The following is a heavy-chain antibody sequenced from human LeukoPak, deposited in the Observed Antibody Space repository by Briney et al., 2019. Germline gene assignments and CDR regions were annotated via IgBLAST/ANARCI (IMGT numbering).Heavy chain of an antibody. V-gene: IGHV3-53*01. D-gene: IGHD4-17*01. CDR2: IYSDNT. CDR3: ARVSPNTVTTLQYFDY. CDR1: GFTVSSNS. Sequence: GGSLRLSCTVSGFTVSSNSMSWVRQAPGKGLEWVSFIYSDNTHYSDSVKGRFTISRDNSKNTLYLQMNSLRAEDTAVYYCARVSPNTVTTLQYFDYWGQGTLVTVSS. J-gene: IGHJ4*02.